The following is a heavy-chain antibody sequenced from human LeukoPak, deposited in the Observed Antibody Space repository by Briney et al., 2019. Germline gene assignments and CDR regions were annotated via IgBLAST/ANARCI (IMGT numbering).Heavy chain of an antibody. D-gene: IGHD3-9*01. Sequence: PGGSLRLSCAASGFTFSNYAMNWVRQAPGKGLEWVSAITGSGGNTYYADSVKGRFTISRDNSKNTVSLQMNSLRAEDTAVYYCAKWGDYDVLTGYYVSDYWGQGTLVTVSS. CDR2: ITGSGGNT. CDR1: GFTFSNYA. V-gene: IGHV3-23*01. J-gene: IGHJ4*02. CDR3: AKWGDYDVLTGYYVSDY.